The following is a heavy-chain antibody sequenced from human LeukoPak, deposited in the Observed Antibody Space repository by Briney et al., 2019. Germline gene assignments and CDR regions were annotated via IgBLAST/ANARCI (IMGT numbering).Heavy chain of an antibody. J-gene: IGHJ4*02. V-gene: IGHV1-69*01. CDR1: GGTFSSYA. CDR2: IIPIFGTA. D-gene: IGHD6-19*01. CDR3: ARDRGAVAGLFDY. Sequence: SVKVSCKASGGTFSSYAISWVRQAPGQGLEWMGGIIPIFGTANYAQKFQGRATITADESTSTAYMELSSLRSEDTAVYYCARDRGAVAGLFDYWGQGTLVTVSS.